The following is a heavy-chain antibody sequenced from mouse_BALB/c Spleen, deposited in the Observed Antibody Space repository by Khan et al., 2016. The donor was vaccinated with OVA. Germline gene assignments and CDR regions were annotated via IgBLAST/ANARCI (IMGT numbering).Heavy chain of an antibody. Sequence: EVQLVESGPGLVKPSQSLSLTCTVTGYSITRDYAWNWIRQFPGNKLEWMGYITNSGRTNYNTSLKSRISITREPSKNQFFLQLNSVTTEDTATYYCASELGRYCAMDYWGQGTSVTVSS. CDR2: ITNSGRT. J-gene: IGHJ4*01. V-gene: IGHV3-2*02. CDR3: ASELGRYCAMDY. CDR1: GYSITRDYA. D-gene: IGHD4-1*01.